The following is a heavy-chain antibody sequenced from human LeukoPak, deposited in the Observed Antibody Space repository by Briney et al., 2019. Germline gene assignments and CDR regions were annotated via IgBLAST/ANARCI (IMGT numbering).Heavy chain of an antibody. Sequence: GGSLRLSCAASGFTFSSYWMSWVRQAPGEGLEWVAKINQDGTEKAYVDSVRGRFTISRDNSKNTLYLQMNSLRAEDTAVYYCAKDHRYSYGFVYYYYGMDVWGQGTTVTVSS. CDR1: GFTFSSYW. V-gene: IGHV3-7*01. D-gene: IGHD5-18*01. CDR2: INQDGTEK. J-gene: IGHJ6*02. CDR3: AKDHRYSYGFVYYYYGMDV.